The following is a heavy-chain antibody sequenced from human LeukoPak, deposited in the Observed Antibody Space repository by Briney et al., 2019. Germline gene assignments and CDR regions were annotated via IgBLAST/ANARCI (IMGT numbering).Heavy chain of an antibody. Sequence: ASVKVSCKASGYTFTGYYMHWVRQAPGQGLEWMGWINPNSGGTNYAQKLQGRVTMTTDTSTSTAYMELRSLRSDDTAVYYCAREIGDILTGSKGGNWFDPWGQGTLVTVSS. CDR2: INPNSGGT. V-gene: IGHV1-2*02. D-gene: IGHD3-9*01. CDR3: AREIGDILTGSKGGNWFDP. CDR1: GYTFTGYY. J-gene: IGHJ5*02.